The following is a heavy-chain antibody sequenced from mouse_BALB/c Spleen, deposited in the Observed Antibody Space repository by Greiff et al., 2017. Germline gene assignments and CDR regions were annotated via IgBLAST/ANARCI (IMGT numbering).Heavy chain of an antibody. CDR2: ISSGGST. D-gene: IGHD4-1*01. J-gene: IGHJ3*01. CDR3: ARLGEFAY. Sequence: DVMLVESGGGLVKPGGSLKLSCAASGFTFSSYAMSWVRQTPEKRLEWVASISSGGSTYYPDSVKGRFTISRDNARNILYLQMSSLRSEDTAMYYCARLGEFAYWGQGTLVTVSA. V-gene: IGHV5-6-5*01. CDR1: GFTFSSYA.